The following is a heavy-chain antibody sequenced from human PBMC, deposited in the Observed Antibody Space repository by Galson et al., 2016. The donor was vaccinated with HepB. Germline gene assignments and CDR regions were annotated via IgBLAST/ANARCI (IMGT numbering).Heavy chain of an antibody. J-gene: IGHJ4*02. D-gene: IGHD5-18*01. CDR1: GFTFSSYS. Sequence: SLRLSCAASGFTFSSYSMNWVRQAPGKGLEWVSSMSSSSTHIYYADSVKGRFTISRDNAKNSLYLQMNSLRAEDTAVYYCSKDRGALVDTGLLENWGQGTQVTVSS. CDR2: MSSSSTHI. CDR3: SKDRGALVDTGLLEN. V-gene: IGHV3-21*04.